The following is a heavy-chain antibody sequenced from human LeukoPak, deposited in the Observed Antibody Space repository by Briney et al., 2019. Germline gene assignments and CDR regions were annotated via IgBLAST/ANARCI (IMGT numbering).Heavy chain of an antibody. CDR2: INHSGST. V-gene: IGHV4-34*01. CDR3: ARAEPGYCSGGSCYDGDWFDP. CDR1: GGSFSGYY. D-gene: IGHD2-15*01. Sequence: SETLSLTCAVYGGSFSGYYWSWIRQPPGKGLEWIGEINHSGSTNYNPSLKSRVTISVDTSKNQLSLKLSSVTAADTAVYYCARAEPGYCSGGSCYDGDWFDPWGQGTLVTVSS. J-gene: IGHJ5*02.